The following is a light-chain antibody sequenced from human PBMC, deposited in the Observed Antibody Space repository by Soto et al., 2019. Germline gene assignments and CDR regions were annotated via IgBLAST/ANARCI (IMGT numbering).Light chain of an antibody. V-gene: IGKV1-5*01. J-gene: IGKJ1*01. CDR1: RSISDW. CDR2: DAS. CDR3: LEYSSHSWT. Sequence: IQMTQFPSTLTPYVGDRVTITCRSSRSISDWLAWYQQKPGKAPKLLIVDASTLKSGVSSRFSGSGSGTEFTLTITGLQPEDVATYYCLEYSSHSWTFGQGTKV.